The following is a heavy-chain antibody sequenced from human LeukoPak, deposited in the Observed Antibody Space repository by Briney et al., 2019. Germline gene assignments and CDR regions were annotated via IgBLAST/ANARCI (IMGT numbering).Heavy chain of an antibody. CDR1: GFTFSSYS. Sequence: GGSLRLSCTASGFTFSSYSMNWVRQAPGKGLEWVSSISSSSSYIYYTDSVKGRFTISRDNAKNSLYLQMNSLRSEDTAVYYCAREGSYYVFWIGYSPYYFDYGAREP. J-gene: IGHJ4*02. D-gene: IGHD3-3*01. CDR3: AREGSYYVFWIGYSPYYFDY. V-gene: IGHV3-21*01. CDR2: ISSSSSYI.